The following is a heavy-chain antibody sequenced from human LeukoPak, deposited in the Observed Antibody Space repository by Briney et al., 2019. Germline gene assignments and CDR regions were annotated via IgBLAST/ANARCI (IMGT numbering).Heavy chain of an antibody. CDR1: GGSFSGYY. Sequence: PSETLSLTCTVYGGSFSGYYWSWIRQPPGKGLEWIGEINHSGSTNYNPSLKSRVTISVDTSKNQFSLKLSSVTAADTAVYYCARGGLYGSGSRKIDYWGQGTLVTVSS. J-gene: IGHJ4*02. V-gene: IGHV4-34*01. D-gene: IGHD3-10*01. CDR3: ARGGLYGSGSRKIDY. CDR2: INHSGST.